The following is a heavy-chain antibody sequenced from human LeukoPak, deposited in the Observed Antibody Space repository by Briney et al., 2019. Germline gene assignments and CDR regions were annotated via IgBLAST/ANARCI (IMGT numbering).Heavy chain of an antibody. D-gene: IGHD2-2*01. V-gene: IGHV1-18*04. CDR2: ISAYNGNT. CDR1: GYTFTSYG. Sequence: APVKVSCKASGYTFTSYGISWVRQAPGQGLEWMGWISAYNGNTNYAQKLQGRVTMTTDTSTSTAYMELRSLRSDDTAVYYCARDRYCSSISCYRGRFDPWGQGTLVTVSS. J-gene: IGHJ5*02. CDR3: ARDRYCSSISCYRGRFDP.